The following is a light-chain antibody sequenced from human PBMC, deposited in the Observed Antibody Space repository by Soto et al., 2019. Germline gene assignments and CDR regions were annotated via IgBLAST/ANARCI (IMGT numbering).Light chain of an antibody. Sequence: EIVLTQSPGTLSLSPGERATLSCRASQSVSSNSLAWYQQKPGQAPRLLIYGASSRATGIPDRFSGSGSGTDFTLSINRLEPEDFAVYYCQQYGSSQQTFGQGTKVDIK. CDR1: QSVSSNS. V-gene: IGKV3-20*01. CDR3: QQYGSSQQT. CDR2: GAS. J-gene: IGKJ1*01.